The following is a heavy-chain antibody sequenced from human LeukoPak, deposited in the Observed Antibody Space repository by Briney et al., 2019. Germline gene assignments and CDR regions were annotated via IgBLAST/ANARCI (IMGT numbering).Heavy chain of an antibody. J-gene: IGHJ6*03. V-gene: IGHV3-48*02. CDR2: ISSNRKTK. D-gene: IGHD6-6*01. Sequence: PGGCLRLSRAASGYTFSSYSMNWVPHAPRKGLEWGSYISSNRKTKYYADTAKRRFTISRDNARNSLYLQMNSLRDEDTAVYYCARTGYSSSSGWADYYYYYIDVWGKGTTVTVSS. CDR1: GYTFSSYS. CDR3: ARTGYSSSSGWADYYYYYIDV.